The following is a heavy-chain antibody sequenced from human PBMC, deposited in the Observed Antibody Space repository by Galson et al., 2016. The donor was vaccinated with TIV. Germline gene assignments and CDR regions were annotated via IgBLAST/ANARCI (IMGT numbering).Heavy chain of an antibody. V-gene: IGHV3-21*04. CDR1: GFTFGPFK. CDR3: AKLRGDLYYYDSTGYYFFDS. D-gene: IGHD3-22*01. CDR2: IGSRSSDK. J-gene: IGHJ4*02. Sequence: SLRLSCAASGFTFGPFKMGWVRQVPGKGLVWVSSIGSRSSDKFYGDSVKGRFTISRDNTKNSLFLQMNSLRVNDTAVYYCAKLRGDLYYYDSTGYYFFDSWGQGILVTVSS.